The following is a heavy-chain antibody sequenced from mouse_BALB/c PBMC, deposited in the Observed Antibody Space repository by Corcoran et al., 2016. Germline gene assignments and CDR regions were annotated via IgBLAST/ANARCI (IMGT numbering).Heavy chain of an antibody. V-gene: IGHV1S136*01. CDR3: ARDEYDGRNYAMDY. CDR2: INPYNDGT. CDR1: GYTFTSYV. J-gene: IGHJ4*01. Sequence: EVQLQQSGPELVNPGASVKMSCKASGYTFTSYVMHWVKQKPGQGLEWIGYINPYNDGTKYNEKFKGKATLTSDKSSSTAYMELSSLTSEDSAVYYCARDEYDGRNYAMDYWGQGTSVTVSS. D-gene: IGHD2-4*01.